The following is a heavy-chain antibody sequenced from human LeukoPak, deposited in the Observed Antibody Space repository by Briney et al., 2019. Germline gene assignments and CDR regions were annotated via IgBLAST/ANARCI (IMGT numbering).Heavy chain of an antibody. J-gene: IGHJ4*02. V-gene: IGHV1-18*01. CDR1: GYTFTSYG. CDR3: ARFSRDSGYDLSFDY. Sequence: ASVKVSCKASGYTFTSYGISWVRQAPGQGLEWMGWISAYNGNTNYAQKLQDRVTMTTDTSTSTAYMELRSLRSDDTAVYYCARFSRDSGYDLSFDYWGQGTLVTVSS. D-gene: IGHD5-12*01. CDR2: ISAYNGNT.